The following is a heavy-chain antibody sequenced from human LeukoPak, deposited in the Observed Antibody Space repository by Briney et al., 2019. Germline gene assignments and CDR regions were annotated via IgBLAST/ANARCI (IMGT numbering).Heavy chain of an antibody. J-gene: IGHJ4*02. CDR1: GVSFSDRS. V-gene: IGHV3-15*01. Sequence: ETLSLTCVVYGVSFSDRSWSWVRQAPGKGLEWVGRIKSKTDGGTTDYAAPVKGRFTISRDDSKNTLYLQMNSLKTEDTAVYYCTTDPDYSSSGWGQGTLVTVSS. CDR2: IKSKTDGGTT. CDR3: TTDPDYSSSG. D-gene: IGHD6-13*01.